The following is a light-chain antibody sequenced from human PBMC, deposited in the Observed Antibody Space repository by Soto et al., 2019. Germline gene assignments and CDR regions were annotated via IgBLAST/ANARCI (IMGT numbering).Light chain of an antibody. CDR1: SSNIGSYT. Sequence: QSVLTQPPSASGTPGQRVTISCSGSSSNIGSYTVNWYQQLPGTAPKLLIYSNNQRPSGVPDRFSGSKSGTSASLAISGLQSEDETDYYCAPWDDSLNGPVFGGGTKLTVL. V-gene: IGLV1-44*01. CDR2: SNN. J-gene: IGLJ2*01. CDR3: APWDDSLNGPV.